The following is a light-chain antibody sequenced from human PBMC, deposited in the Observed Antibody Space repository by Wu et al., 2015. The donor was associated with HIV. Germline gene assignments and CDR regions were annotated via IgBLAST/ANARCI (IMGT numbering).Light chain of an antibody. CDR2: AAS. V-gene: IGKV1-39*01. J-gene: IGKJ1*01. Sequence: DIQMTQSPSSLSASVGDRVTITCRASQSISSFLHWYQQKPGAAPQLLIYAASSLQSGVPSRFSGSGSGTDFTLTISSLQPEDFATYYCQQTYSTPKTFGQGTKVEIK. CDR1: QSISSF. CDR3: QQTYSTPKT.